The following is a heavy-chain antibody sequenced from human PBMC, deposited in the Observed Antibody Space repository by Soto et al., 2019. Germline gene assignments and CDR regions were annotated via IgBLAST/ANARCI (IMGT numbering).Heavy chain of an antibody. D-gene: IGHD6-13*01. Sequence: QVQLVESGGSVVQPGRSLRLSCAASGFTFSSYGMHWVRQAPGKGLEWVAVIWYDGSNKYYADSVKGRFTISRDNSKNTLYLQMNSLRAEDTAVYYCARDPAAAGSVLRGSHSPTDWSQGTLVTVSS. V-gene: IGHV3-33*01. J-gene: IGHJ4*02. CDR2: IWYDGSNK. CDR1: GFTFSSYG. CDR3: ARDPAAAGSVLRGSHSPTD.